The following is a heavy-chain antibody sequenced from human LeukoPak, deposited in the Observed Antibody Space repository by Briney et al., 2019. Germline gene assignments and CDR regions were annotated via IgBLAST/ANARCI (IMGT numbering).Heavy chain of an antibody. CDR2: ISYDGSNK. CDR1: GFTFSSRA. CDR3: AREGYSYGFAIDY. V-gene: IGHV3-30-3*01. D-gene: IGHD5-18*01. J-gene: IGHJ4*02. Sequence: GGSLRLSCAASGFTFSSRAMHWVRQAPGKGLEWVAVISYDGSNKYYADSVKGRFTISRDNSKNTLYLQMNSLRAEDTAVYYCAREGYSYGFAIDYWGQGTLVTVSS.